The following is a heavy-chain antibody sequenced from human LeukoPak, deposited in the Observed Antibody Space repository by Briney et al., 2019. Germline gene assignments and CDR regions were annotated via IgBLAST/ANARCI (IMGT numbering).Heavy chain of an antibody. J-gene: IGHJ4*02. CDR1: GYTFTSYD. CDR2: MNPNSGNT. CDR3: ARSGWAGYYFDY. Sequence: ASVKVSCKASGYTFTSYDINWVRQATGQGLEWMGWMNPNSGNTGYAQKFQGRVTMTRNTSISTAYMELSSLRSEVTAVYYCARSGWAGYYFDYWGQGTLVTVSS. V-gene: IGHV1-8*01. D-gene: IGHD6-19*01.